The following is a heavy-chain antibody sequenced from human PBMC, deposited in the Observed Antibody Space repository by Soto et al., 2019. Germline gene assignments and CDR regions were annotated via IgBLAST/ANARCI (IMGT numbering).Heavy chain of an antibody. CDR2: ISAYNGNT. CDR3: ARGPPRLAYCGGDCYSGVDD. CDR1: GYTFTSYG. J-gene: IGHJ4*02. V-gene: IGHV1-18*01. Sequence: QVQLVQSGAEVKKPGASVKVSCKASGYTFTSYGISWVRQDPGQGLEWMGWISAYNGNTNYAQKLQGRVTMTTDTSTGTAYMELRSLRSDETAVYYCARGPPRLAYCGGDCYSGVDDWGQGTLVTVSS. D-gene: IGHD2-21*02.